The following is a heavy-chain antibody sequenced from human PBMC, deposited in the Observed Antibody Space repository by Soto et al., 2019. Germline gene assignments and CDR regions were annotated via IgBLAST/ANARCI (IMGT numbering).Heavy chain of an antibody. V-gene: IGHV3-33*01. J-gene: IGHJ4*02. CDR3: ARVPTVTPVFFDY. D-gene: IGHD4-17*01. Sequence: QVQLVESGGGVVQPGRSLRLSCAASGFTFSSYGMHWVRQAPGKGLEWVAVIWYDGSNKYYADSVKGRFTISRDNSKNTLCLQMNSLRAEDTAVYYCARVPTVTPVFFDYWGQGTLVTVSS. CDR2: IWYDGSNK. CDR1: GFTFSSYG.